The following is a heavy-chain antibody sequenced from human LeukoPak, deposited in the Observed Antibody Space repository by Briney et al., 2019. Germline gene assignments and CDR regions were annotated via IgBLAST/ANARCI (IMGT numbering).Heavy chain of an antibody. V-gene: IGHV1-18*01. CDR1: GYTFTSYG. D-gene: IGHD3-9*01. CDR3: ARSRKNEYYDILTGYFLLDY. Sequence: ASVKVSCKASGYTFTSYGISWVRQAPGQGLEWMGWISAYNGNTNYAQKLQGRVTMTTDTSTSAAYMELRSLRSDDTAVYYCARSRKNEYYDILTGYFLLDYWGQGTLVTVSS. J-gene: IGHJ4*02. CDR2: ISAYNGNT.